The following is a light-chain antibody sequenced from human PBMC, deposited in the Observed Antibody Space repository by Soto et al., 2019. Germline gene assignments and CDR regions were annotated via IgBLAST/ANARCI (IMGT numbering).Light chain of an antibody. Sequence: EIVLTQSPGTLSLSPGERATLSCRASQSVSNSYLAWYQQKPGQAPRLLIYDASSRATGIPDRFSGSGSGTDFTLTIRRLEPEDFAVYYCQQYGRSPYTFGQGTKLEIK. CDR3: QQYGRSPYT. V-gene: IGKV3-20*01. J-gene: IGKJ2*01. CDR2: DAS. CDR1: QSVSNSY.